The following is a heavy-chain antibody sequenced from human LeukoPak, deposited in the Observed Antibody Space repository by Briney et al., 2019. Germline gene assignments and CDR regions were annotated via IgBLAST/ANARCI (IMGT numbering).Heavy chain of an antibody. CDR3: AGEPFTVTTGCAAY. CDR1: GGSFSGYY. CDR2: INHSGST. D-gene: IGHD4-17*01. J-gene: IGHJ4*02. Sequence: PSETLSLTCAVYGGSFSGYYWSWIRQPPGKGLEWIGEINHSGSTNYNPSLKSRVTMSVDTSKNQFSLKLSSVTAADTAVYYCAGEPFTVTTGCAAYWGQGTLVTVSS. V-gene: IGHV4-34*01.